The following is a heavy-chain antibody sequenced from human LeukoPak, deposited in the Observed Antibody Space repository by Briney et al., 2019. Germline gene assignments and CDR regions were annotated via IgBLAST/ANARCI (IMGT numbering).Heavy chain of an antibody. V-gene: IGHV1-24*01. CDR1: GYTLTELS. CDR2: FHPEDGET. CDR3: ATNGYRAIFGVVNNWFDP. D-gene: IGHD3-3*01. J-gene: IGHJ5*02. Sequence: ASVKVSCKVSGYTLTELSMHWVRQAPGKGLEGMGGFHPEDGETIYAQKFQGRVTMTEDTSTDTAYMELSSLRSEDTAVYSCATNGYRAIFGVVNNWFDPWGQGNLVTVSS.